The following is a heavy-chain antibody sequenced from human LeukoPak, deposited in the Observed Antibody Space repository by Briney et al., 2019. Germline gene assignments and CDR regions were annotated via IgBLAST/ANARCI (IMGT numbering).Heavy chain of an antibody. J-gene: IGHJ5*02. CDR1: GGSISSSSYY. CDR3: ARGITMVRGRPTTAGNWFDP. Sequence: KPSETLSLTCTVSGGSISSSSYYWGWIRQPPGKGLEWIGSIYYSGSTYYNPSLKSRVTISVDTSKNQFSLKLSSVTAADTAVYYCARGITMVRGRPTTAGNWFDPWGQGTLVTVSS. CDR2: IYYSGST. D-gene: IGHD3-10*01. V-gene: IGHV4-39*01.